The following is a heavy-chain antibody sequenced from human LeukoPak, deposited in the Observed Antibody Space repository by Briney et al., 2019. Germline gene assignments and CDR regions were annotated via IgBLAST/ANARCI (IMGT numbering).Heavy chain of an antibody. CDR1: GFTFSSYW. CDR3: ARVGAVAATEDY. V-gene: IGHV3-7*03. D-gene: IGHD6-19*01. Sequence: PGGSLRLSCAASGFTFSSYWMSWVRQAPGKGLEWVANIKQDGSEKYYVDSVKGRFTISRDTAKNSLYLQMNSLRAEDTALYYCARVGAVAATEDYWGQGTLVTVSS. CDR2: IKQDGSEK. J-gene: IGHJ4*02.